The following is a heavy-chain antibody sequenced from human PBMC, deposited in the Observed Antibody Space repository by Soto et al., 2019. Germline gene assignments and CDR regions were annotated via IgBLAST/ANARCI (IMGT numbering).Heavy chain of an antibody. CDR1: GYTFTSYA. Sequence: GASVKVSCKASGYTFTSYAMHWVRQAPGQRLEWMGWINAGNGNTKYSQKFQGRVTITRDTSASTAYMELSSLRSEDTAVYYCARAFDLRYFDWLPDYWGQGTLVTVSS. V-gene: IGHV1-3*01. CDR2: INAGNGNT. CDR3: ARAFDLRYFDWLPDY. J-gene: IGHJ4*02. D-gene: IGHD3-9*01.